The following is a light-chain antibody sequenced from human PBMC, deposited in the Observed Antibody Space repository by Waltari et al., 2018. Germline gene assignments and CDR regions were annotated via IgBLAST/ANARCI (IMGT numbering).Light chain of an antibody. J-gene: IGLJ1*01. CDR3: QSYDSLSALYV. Sequence: QSVLTQPPSVSGAPGQTVTISCIGSSSNIGAAYDVHWYQQLPGTAPKLLIFDNFVRPSCVPDPFSASKSGTSASLAISGLQAEDEADYYCQSYDSLSALYVFGTGTKVSVL. CDR1: SSNIGAAYD. V-gene: IGLV1-40*01. CDR2: DNF.